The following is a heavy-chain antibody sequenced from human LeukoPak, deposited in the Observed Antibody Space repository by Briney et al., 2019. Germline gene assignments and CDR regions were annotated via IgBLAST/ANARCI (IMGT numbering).Heavy chain of an antibody. CDR3: ARDLDPSVYCSGGSCYSGFDY. J-gene: IGHJ4*02. Sequence: GGSLRLSCAASGFTFSSYGMHWVRQAPGKGLEWVAVIWYDGSNKYYADSVKGRFTISRDNSKNTLYLQMNSLRAEDTAVYYCARDLDPSVYCSGGSCYSGFDYWGQGTLVTVSS. V-gene: IGHV3-33*01. D-gene: IGHD2-15*01. CDR1: GFTFSSYG. CDR2: IWYDGSNK.